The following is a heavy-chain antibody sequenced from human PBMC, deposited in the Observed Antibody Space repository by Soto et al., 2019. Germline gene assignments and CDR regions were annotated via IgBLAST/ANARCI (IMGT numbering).Heavy chain of an antibody. CDR2: ISSSGSTI. CDR3: ARDVVVVPAAINSGYYYGMDV. V-gene: IGHV3-48*04. D-gene: IGHD2-2*01. Sequence: GGSLRLSCAASGFTFSSYGMHWVRQAPGKGLEWVSYISSSGSTIYYADSVKGRFTISRDNAKNSLYLQMNSLRAEDTAVYYYARDVVVVPAAINSGYYYGMDVWGQGTTVTVSS. J-gene: IGHJ6*02. CDR1: GFTFSSYG.